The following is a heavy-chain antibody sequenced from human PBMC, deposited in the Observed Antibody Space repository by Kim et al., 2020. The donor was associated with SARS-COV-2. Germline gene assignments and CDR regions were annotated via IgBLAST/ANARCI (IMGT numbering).Heavy chain of an antibody. V-gene: IGHV3-7*01. Sequence: GGSLRLSCVGSGFVFGESWMTWVRQAPGKGLDVVAYISEDGSRESYVDSVKGRFTISRDNAKKSVFLQMNSLRVEDTALYYCGRSTSGIYWCQVSLVLVS. CDR1: GFVFGESW. CDR3: GRSTSGIY. D-gene: IGHD1-1*01. CDR2: ISEDGSRE. J-gene: IGHJ4*02.